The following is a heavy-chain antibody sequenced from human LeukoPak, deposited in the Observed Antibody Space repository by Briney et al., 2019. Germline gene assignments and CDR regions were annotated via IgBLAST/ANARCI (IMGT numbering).Heavy chain of an antibody. Sequence: GGSLRLSCAASGFTFSSYWMSWVRQAPGKGLEWVANIKQDGSEKYYVDSVKGRFTISRDNAKNSLYLQMNSLRAEDTAVYYCARGAVLWFGELLYRVNYFDYWGQGTLVTVSS. CDR3: ARGAVLWFGELLYRVNYFDY. CDR2: IKQDGSEK. V-gene: IGHV3-7*03. D-gene: IGHD3-10*01. CDR1: GFTFSSYW. J-gene: IGHJ4*02.